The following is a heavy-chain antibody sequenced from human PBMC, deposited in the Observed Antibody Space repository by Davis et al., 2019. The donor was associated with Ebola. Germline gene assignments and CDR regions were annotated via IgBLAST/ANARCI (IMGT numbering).Heavy chain of an antibody. CDR2: ITGSDGST. Sequence: GGSLRLSCAASGFTFSSYAMTWVRQAPGKGLEWVSGITGSDGSTYCADSVKGRFTISRDNSKNTLYLQMNSLRAEDTAIYYCAKGEGAMGTLDSWGQGTLVTVSS. D-gene: IGHD7-27*01. CDR1: GFTFSSYA. J-gene: IGHJ4*02. V-gene: IGHV3-23*01. CDR3: AKGEGAMGTLDS.